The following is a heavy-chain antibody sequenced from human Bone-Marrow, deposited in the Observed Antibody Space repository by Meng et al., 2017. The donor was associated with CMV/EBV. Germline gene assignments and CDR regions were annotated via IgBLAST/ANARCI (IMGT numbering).Heavy chain of an antibody. Sequence: QVQLVQSGAEVXXXXXSGKVPCKASGYTFTGYYMHWVRQAPGQGLEWMGWINPNSGGTNYAQKFQGRVTMTRDTSISTAYMELSRLRSDDTAVYYCARAPPVVAATPDYWGQGTLVTVSS. CDR1: GYTFTGYY. V-gene: IGHV1-2*02. CDR3: ARAPPVVAATPDY. CDR2: INPNSGGT. J-gene: IGHJ4*02. D-gene: IGHD2-15*01.